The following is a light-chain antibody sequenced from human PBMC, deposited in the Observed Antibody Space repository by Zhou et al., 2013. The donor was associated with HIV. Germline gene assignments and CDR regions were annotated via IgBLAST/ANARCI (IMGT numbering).Light chain of an antibody. J-gene: IGKJ1*01. CDR2: DAS. Sequence: EIVLTQSPATLSLSPGERATLSCRASQSVSSYLAWYQQKPGQAPRLLIYDASNRATGIPARFSGSGSGTDFTLTISSLEPEDFAVYYCQQYGGSPLTFGQGTKVDFK. V-gene: IGKV3-11*01. CDR3: QQYGGSPLT. CDR1: QSVSSY.